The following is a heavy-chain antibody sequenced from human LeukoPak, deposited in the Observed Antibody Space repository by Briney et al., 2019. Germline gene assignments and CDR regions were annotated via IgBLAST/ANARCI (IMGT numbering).Heavy chain of an antibody. V-gene: IGHV3-7*01. CDR3: ARSNHGPDY. D-gene: IGHD1-14*01. J-gene: IGHJ4*02. CDR1: GFSFSSHW. CDR2: INTDGSEK. Sequence: GGSLRLSCSASGFSFSSHWMNWVRQTPGKGLEWVAIINTDGSEKNYADSVRGRFTISRDNAKNSLYLQMNSLRAEDTAVYYCARSNHGPDYWGQGTLVTVS.